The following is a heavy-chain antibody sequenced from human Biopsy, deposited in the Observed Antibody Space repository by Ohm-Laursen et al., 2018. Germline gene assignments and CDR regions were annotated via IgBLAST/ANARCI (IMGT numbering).Heavy chain of an antibody. CDR3: ARRGSGGRSFDY. V-gene: IGHV4-59*08. J-gene: IGHJ4*02. Sequence: SDTLSLTCTVSRGSISSYYWNWIRQPPGKGLEWIGSISYTGSTHDNPSLTSRVTISVDTSKNQFSLKLGSVTVADTAVFYCARRGSGGRSFDYWGQGSLVTVSS. CDR2: ISYTGST. D-gene: IGHD2-15*01. CDR1: RGSISSYY.